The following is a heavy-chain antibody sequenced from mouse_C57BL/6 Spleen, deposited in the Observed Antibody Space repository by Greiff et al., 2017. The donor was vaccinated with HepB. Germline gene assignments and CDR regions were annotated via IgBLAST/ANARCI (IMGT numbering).Heavy chain of an antibody. CDR1: GYAFSSSW. Sequence: VQLQQSGPELVKPGASVKISCKASGYAFSSSWMNWVKQRPGKGLEWIGRIYPGDGDTNYNGKFKGKATLTADKSSSTAYMQLSSLTSEDSAVYFCARSGYYGSSYGDYWGQGTTLTVSS. CDR2: IYPGDGDT. CDR3: ARSGYYGSSYGDY. J-gene: IGHJ2*01. V-gene: IGHV1-82*01. D-gene: IGHD1-1*01.